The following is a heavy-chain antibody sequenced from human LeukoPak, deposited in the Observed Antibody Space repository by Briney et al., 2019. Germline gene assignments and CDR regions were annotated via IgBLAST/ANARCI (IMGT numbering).Heavy chain of an antibody. Sequence: RGESLKISCQASGYSFTSYWIAWVRQMPGKGLEWMGIIYPGDSDTKYSPSFQGQVTISADKSISTAYLQWSSLKASDTAMYYCARTGYTSGWYVGSFDYWGQGTLVTISS. V-gene: IGHV5-51*01. CDR3: ARTGYTSGWYVGSFDY. D-gene: IGHD6-19*01. J-gene: IGHJ4*02. CDR2: IYPGDSDT. CDR1: GYSFTSYW.